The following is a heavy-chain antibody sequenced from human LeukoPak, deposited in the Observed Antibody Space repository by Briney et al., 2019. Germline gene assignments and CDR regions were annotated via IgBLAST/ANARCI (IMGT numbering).Heavy chain of an antibody. Sequence: GGSLRLSCAASGYTLRLNWMSWVREAPGRGLEWGSNLKEDGSDKYSMDSLKCRFTISKDNAKNSLYLQMNSLRAEDTAVYYCARARDVIAYWGQGTLVTVSS. CDR3: ARARDVIAY. J-gene: IGHJ4*02. V-gene: IGHV3-7*01. CDR1: GYTLRLNW. D-gene: IGHD2-21*02. CDR2: LKEDGSDK.